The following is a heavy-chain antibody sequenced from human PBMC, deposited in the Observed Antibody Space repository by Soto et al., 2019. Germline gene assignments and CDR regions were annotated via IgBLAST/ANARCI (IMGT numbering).Heavy chain of an antibody. J-gene: IGHJ4*02. CDR3: ARDGPAADFDY. CDR1: GFRFSDYY. Sequence: QAQLVESGGGLVKPGGSLRLSCAASGFRFSDYYMSWVRQAPGKGLEWVAYISDNGRTIDYADSVKGRFTISRDNAKNSLYLQMNNLRAEDTAVYYCARDGPAADFDYWGQGSLVTVSS. D-gene: IGHD6-13*01. V-gene: IGHV3-11*04. CDR2: ISDNGRTI.